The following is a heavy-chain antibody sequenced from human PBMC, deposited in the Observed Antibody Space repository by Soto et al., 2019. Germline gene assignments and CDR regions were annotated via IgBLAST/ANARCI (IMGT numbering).Heavy chain of an antibody. CDR1: GYSISSGYY. CDR3: ARTRYSSSWYPSWFDP. D-gene: IGHD6-13*01. Sequence: SETLSLTCAVSGYSISSGYYCGWFRQPPGKGLEWIGSIYHSGSTYYNPSLKSRVTISTDTSKNQFTLKLSSVTAADTAVYYCARTRYSSSWYPSWFDPWGQETLVTVSS. J-gene: IGHJ5*02. CDR2: IYHSGST. V-gene: IGHV4-38-2*01.